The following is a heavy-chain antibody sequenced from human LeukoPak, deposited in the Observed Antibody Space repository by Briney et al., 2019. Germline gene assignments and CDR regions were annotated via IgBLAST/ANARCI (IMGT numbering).Heavy chain of an antibody. V-gene: IGHV3-23*01. D-gene: IGHD3-22*01. Sequence: GGSLRLSCAASGFTFSSYAMSWVRQAPGKGLEWVSAISGSGGSTYYADSVKGRFTISRDNAKNSLYLQMNSLRAEDTAVYYCARDYYDSSGYYYREPVDYWGQGTLVTVSS. CDR3: ARDYYDSSGYYYREPVDY. CDR2: ISGSGGST. J-gene: IGHJ4*02. CDR1: GFTFSSYA.